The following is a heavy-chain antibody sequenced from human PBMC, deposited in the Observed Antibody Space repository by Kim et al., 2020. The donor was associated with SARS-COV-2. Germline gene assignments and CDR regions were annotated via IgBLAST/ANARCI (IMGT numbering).Heavy chain of an antibody. D-gene: IGHD2-2*01. J-gene: IGHJ4*02. CDR1: GFTFGDYA. CDR3: AKDIRGSSTYYFDY. Sequence: GGSLRLSCAASGFTFGDYAMHWVRQAPGKGLEWVSGISWNSGSIGYADSVKGRFTISRDNAKNSLYLQMNSLRAEDTALYYCAKDIRGSSTYYFDYWGQGTLVTVSS. CDR2: ISWNSGSI. V-gene: IGHV3-9*01.